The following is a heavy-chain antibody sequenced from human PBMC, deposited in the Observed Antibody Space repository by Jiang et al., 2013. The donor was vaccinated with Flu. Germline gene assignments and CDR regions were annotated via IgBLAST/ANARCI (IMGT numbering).Heavy chain of an antibody. Sequence: VQSGSELKKPGASVRISCKASGYSFSNFALNWVRQAPGQGLEWMGWINTESGKPTYAQGFRGRFIFSLDTSVSTAYLQIHNLRADDSAIYYCERDLFQPTTLGDVWGQGTLVTVSS. V-gene: IGHV7-4-1*01. CDR3: ERDLFQPTTLGDV. D-gene: IGHD3-16*01. CDR1: GYSFSNFA. CDR2: INTESGKP. J-gene: IGHJ4*02.